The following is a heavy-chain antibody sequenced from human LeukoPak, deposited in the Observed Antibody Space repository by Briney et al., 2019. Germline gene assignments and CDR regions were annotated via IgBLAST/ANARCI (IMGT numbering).Heavy chain of an antibody. CDR3: ARVWANWYFDL. D-gene: IGHD3-16*01. Sequence: PGGSLRLSCAASGFTVSSNYMSWVRQAPGKGLEWVSVIYSGGSTYYADSVKGRFTISRDNSKNTLYLQMNSLRAEDTAVYYCARVWANWYFDLWGRGTLVTVSS. J-gene: IGHJ2*01. CDR1: GFTVSSNY. CDR2: IYSGGST. V-gene: IGHV3-66*01.